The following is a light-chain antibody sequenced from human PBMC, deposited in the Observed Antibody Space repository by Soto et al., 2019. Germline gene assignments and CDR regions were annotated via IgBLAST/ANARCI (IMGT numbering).Light chain of an antibody. CDR3: HQHGNLPLT. V-gene: IGKV3-11*01. Sequence: EIMLTQSPATLSLSPGERAALSCRASQSVSSYLAWYQQKPGQAPSLLIYDVSNSATGIPARFSRSESATDFTLIISSLEPEDFAVYYCHQHGNLPLTFGGGTKVELK. CDR2: DVS. CDR1: QSVSSY. J-gene: IGKJ4*01.